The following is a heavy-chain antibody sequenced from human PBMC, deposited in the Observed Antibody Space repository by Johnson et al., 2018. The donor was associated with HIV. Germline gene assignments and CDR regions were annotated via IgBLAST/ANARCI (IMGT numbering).Heavy chain of an antibody. CDR3: ARDGEGSGSFNAFDI. D-gene: IGHD3-10*01. CDR2: ISYDGSNK. J-gene: IGHJ3*02. Sequence: QVQLLESGGGVVQPGRSLRLSCAASGFTFNNFAMHWVRQAPGKGLEWVAVISYDGSNKYYADSVKSRFTISRDNSKNTLYLQMNSLRAEDTAVYYCARDGEGSGSFNAFDIWGQGTMVTVSS. V-gene: IGHV3-30-3*01. CDR1: GFTFNNFA.